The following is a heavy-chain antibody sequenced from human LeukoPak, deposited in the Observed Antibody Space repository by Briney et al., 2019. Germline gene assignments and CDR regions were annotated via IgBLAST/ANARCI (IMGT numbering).Heavy chain of an antibody. V-gene: IGHV3-48*01. CDR2: ISSSSSSI. D-gene: IGHD3-22*01. CDR3: ARAAIDPYYDSSGYYGFDI. Sequence: HPGGSLRLSSAASGFTFSSYSMNWVRQAPGKGLEWVSYISSSSSSIYYADSVKGRFTISRDNAKNSLYLQMNSLRAEDMAVYYCARAAIDPYYDSSGYYGFDIWGQGTMVTV. CDR1: GFTFSSYS. J-gene: IGHJ3*02.